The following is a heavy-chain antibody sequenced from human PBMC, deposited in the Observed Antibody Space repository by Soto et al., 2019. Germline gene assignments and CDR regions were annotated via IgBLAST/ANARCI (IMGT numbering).Heavy chain of an antibody. CDR1: GGSISSSNW. D-gene: IGHD6-19*01. J-gene: IGHJ5*02. Sequence: PSEPLSLTCAVSGGSISSSNWCSCVRQPPGKGLEWIGEIYHSGSTNYNPSLKSRVTISVDKSKNQFSLKLSSVTAADTAVYYCARAPRIAVAGAFDPWGQGTLVTVSS. V-gene: IGHV4-4*02. CDR2: IYHSGST. CDR3: ARAPRIAVAGAFDP.